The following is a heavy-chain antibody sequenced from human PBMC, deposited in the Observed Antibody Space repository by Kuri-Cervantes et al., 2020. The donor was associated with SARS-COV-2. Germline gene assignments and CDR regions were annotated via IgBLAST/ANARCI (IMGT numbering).Heavy chain of an antibody. Sequence: GESLKISCAASGFTFSSYAMSWVRQAPGKGLEWVSVIYSGGSSTYYADSVKGRFTISRDNSKNTLYLQMNSLRAEDTAVYYCAKDGYPYCGGDCYSDYWGQGTLVTVSS. CDR2: IYSGGSST. V-gene: IGHV3-23*03. D-gene: IGHD2-21*02. J-gene: IGHJ4*02. CDR3: AKDGYPYCGGDCYSDY. CDR1: GFTFSSYA.